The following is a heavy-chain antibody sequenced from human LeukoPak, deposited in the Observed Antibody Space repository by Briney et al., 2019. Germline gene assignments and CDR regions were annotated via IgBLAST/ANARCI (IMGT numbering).Heavy chain of an antibody. J-gene: IGHJ5*02. CDR2: ISAYNGNT. CDR1: GYTFTSYG. D-gene: IGHD1-1*01. V-gene: IGHV1-18*01. CDR3: ARDQGYNWNGGADWFDP. Sequence: GASVKVSCKASGYTFTSYGISWVRQAPGQGLEWMGWISAYNGNTNYAQKLQGRVTMTTDTSTSTAYMELRSLRSDDTAVYYCARDQGYNWNGGADWFDPWGQGTLVTVSS.